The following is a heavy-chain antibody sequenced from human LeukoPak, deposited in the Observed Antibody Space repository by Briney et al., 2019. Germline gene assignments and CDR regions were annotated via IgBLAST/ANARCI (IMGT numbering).Heavy chain of an antibody. CDR3: ARHAPMTTYDY. CDR2: ISYSGST. CDR1: GGSISSGGYY. V-gene: IGHV4-61*08. J-gene: IGHJ4*02. Sequence: PSETLSLTCTVSGGSISSGGYYWSWIRQHPGKGLEWIGYISYSGSTDYSPSLKSRVTMSVDTSKNQFSLKLSSVTAADTAVYYCARHAPMTTYDYWGQGTLVTVSS. D-gene: IGHD4-17*01.